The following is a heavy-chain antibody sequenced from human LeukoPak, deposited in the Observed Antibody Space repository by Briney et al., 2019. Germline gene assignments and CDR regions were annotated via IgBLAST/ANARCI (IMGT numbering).Heavy chain of an antibody. CDR1: GYTFTGYY. J-gene: IGHJ4*02. CDR2: INPNSGGT. D-gene: IGHD2-2*01. Sequence: ASVKVSCKASGYTFTGYYMHWVRQAPGQGLEWMGWINPNSGGTNYAQKFQGRVTMTRDTSISTAYMELNSLRAEDTAVYYCARDGVVVPAARYYFDYWGQGTLVTVSS. CDR3: ARDGVVVPAARYYFDY. V-gene: IGHV1-2*02.